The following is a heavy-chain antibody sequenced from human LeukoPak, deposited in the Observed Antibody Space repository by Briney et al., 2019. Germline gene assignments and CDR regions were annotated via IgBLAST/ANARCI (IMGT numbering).Heavy chain of an antibody. CDR2: ICPGDSDT. Sequence: GESLKISCKGSGYSFTSYWIGWVRQMPGKGLEWMGIICPGDSDTRYSPSFQGQVTISADKSISTAYLQWSSLKASDTAMYYCARAKGYCSGGSCYSFDPWGQGTLVTVSS. CDR1: GYSFTSYW. CDR3: ARAKGYCSGGSCYSFDP. J-gene: IGHJ5*02. V-gene: IGHV5-51*01. D-gene: IGHD2-15*01.